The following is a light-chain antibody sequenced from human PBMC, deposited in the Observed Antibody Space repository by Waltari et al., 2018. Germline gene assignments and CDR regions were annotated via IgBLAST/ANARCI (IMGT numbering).Light chain of an antibody. CDR2: GAS. CDR3: QHYVRLPAT. V-gene: IGKV3-20*01. Sequence: EIVWTQFPGTRTLYQGERVTLSCRASQSVRGSLACYQQKAGQAPRLLIYGASSRATGIPDRFSGSGSGTDFSLTISRLEPEDFAVYYCQHYVRLPATFGQGTKVEI. CDR1: QSVRGS. J-gene: IGKJ1*01.